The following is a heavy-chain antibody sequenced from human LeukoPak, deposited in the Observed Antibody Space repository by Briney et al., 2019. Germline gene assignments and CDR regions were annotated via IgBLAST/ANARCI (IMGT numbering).Heavy chain of an antibody. J-gene: IGHJ6*03. Sequence: SQTLSLTCTVSGDSISSNHYYWNWIRQSPGKGLEWIAYINRGGSAYYNPSLESRVTISVDTSKNQFSLKVNSVTAADTAVYYCARDVGGTPPYYYYYMDIWGEGTSVTVSS. CDR2: INRGGSA. D-gene: IGHD2-21*02. CDR3: ARDVGGTPPYYYYYMDI. V-gene: IGHV4-30-4*01. CDR1: GDSISSNHYY.